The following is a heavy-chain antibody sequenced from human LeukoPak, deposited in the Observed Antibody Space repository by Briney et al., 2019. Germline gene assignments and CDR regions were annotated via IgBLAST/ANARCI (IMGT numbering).Heavy chain of an antibody. V-gene: IGHV3-21*01. D-gene: IGHD6-13*01. CDR2: IGTSGSDI. CDR3: ARVGSWGNYFDY. Sequence: PGGSLRLSCAASGFIFSDYGMNWVRQSPGSGLEWVSSIGTSGSDIYYADSVKGRFTVSRDNAKNSLYLQMNSLRAEDTAVYYCARVGSWGNYFDYWGQGTLVTVSS. CDR1: GFIFSDYG. J-gene: IGHJ4*02.